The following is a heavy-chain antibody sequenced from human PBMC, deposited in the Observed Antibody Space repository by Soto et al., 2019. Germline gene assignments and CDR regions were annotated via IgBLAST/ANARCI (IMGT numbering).Heavy chain of an antibody. V-gene: IGHV3-15*07. D-gene: IGHD3-16*01. CDR1: GFTFSNAW. J-gene: IGHJ4*02. Sequence: EVQLVESGGGLVKPGGSLRLSCAASGFTFSNAWMNWVRQAPGKGLEWVGRIESKTDGGTTDYAAPVKGRFTISRDASKNTLYLQMNSLKTEDTAVYYCTTDGGEILRVDYWGQGTLVTVSS. CDR3: TTDGGEILRVDY. CDR2: IESKTDGGTT.